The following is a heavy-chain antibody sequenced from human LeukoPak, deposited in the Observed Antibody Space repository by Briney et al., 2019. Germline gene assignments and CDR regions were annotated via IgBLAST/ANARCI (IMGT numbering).Heavy chain of an antibody. CDR3: ARDVSSGYLSYYYMDV. V-gene: IGHV4-59*01. D-gene: IGHD3-3*01. J-gene: IGHJ6*03. Sequence: PSETLSLTCTVSGGSISSYYWSWIRQPPGKGLEWIGYIYYSGSTNYNPSLRSRVTISVDTSKNQFSLKLSSVTAADTAVYYCARDVSSGYLSYYYMDVWGKGTTVTVSS. CDR2: IYYSGST. CDR1: GGSISSYY.